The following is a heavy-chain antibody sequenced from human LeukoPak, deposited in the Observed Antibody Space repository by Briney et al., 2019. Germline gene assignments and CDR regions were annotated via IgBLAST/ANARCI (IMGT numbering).Heavy chain of an antibody. V-gene: IGHV4-4*07. CDR2: IYTSGST. CDR3: ARDRDSSGYYPHEAFDI. CDR1: GGSISSYY. J-gene: IGHJ3*02. Sequence: SETLSLTCTVSGGSISSYYWSWIRQPAGKRLEWIGRIYTSGSTNYNPSLKSRVTMSVDTSKNQFSLKLSSVTAADTAVYDCARDRDSSGYYPHEAFDIWGQGTMVTVSS. D-gene: IGHD3-22*01.